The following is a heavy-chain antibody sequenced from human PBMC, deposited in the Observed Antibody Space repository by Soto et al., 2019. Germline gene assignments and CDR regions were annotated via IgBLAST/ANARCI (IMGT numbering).Heavy chain of an antibody. V-gene: IGHV4-39*01. Sequence: KSSETLSLTCTVSGGSISSSSYYWGWIRQPPGKGLDWIGNIFYSGNTYYHPSLKSRVTMSVDTSKNQFSLKLNSVTAADAAVYYCARHVGPQLKYYYYGMDVWGQGATVTVSS. CDR1: GGSISSSSYY. D-gene: IGHD6-13*01. CDR2: IFYSGNT. CDR3: ARHVGPQLKYYYYGMDV. J-gene: IGHJ6*02.